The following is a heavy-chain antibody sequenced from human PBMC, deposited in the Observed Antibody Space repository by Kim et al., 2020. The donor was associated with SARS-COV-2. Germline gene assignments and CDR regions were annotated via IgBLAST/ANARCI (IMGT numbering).Heavy chain of an antibody. CDR2: KEGGSKK. D-gene: IGHD1-26*01. Sequence: KEGGSKKHFVDSVKGRFTISRDNAKKSVYLQMNSLRADDTAVYFCAREWDFWGQGTLVTVSS. V-gene: IGHV3-7*03. J-gene: IGHJ4*02. CDR3: AREWDF.